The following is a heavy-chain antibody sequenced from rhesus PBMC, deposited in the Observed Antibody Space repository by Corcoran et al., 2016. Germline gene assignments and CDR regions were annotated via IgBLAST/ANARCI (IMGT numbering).Heavy chain of an antibody. J-gene: IGHJ4*01. CDR2: IYGSGSST. Sequence: QLQLQESGPGLVKPSETLAVTCAASGGSISSSDWSWIRQAPGKGLEWIGYIYGSGSSTNYNPSLKSRVTLSVDTSKNQLSLKLSSVTTADTAVYYCARGTGEFDYWGQGVLVTVSS. V-gene: IGHV4-169*01. CDR3: ARGTGEFDY. CDR1: GGSISSSD. D-gene: IGHD7-45*01.